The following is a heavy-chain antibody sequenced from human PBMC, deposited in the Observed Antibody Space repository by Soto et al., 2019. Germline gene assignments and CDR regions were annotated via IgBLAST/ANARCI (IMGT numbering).Heavy chain of an antibody. V-gene: IGHV1-2*02. CDR1: GYTFTGYY. CDR3: ARDGSELLGGAFDI. J-gene: IGHJ3*02. Sequence: ASVKVSCKASGYTFTGYYMHWVRQAPGQGLGWMGWINPNSGGTNYAQKFQGRVTMTRDTSISTAYMELSRLRSDDTAVYYCARDGSELLGGAFDIWGQGTMVTVSS. CDR2: INPNSGGT. D-gene: IGHD1-26*01.